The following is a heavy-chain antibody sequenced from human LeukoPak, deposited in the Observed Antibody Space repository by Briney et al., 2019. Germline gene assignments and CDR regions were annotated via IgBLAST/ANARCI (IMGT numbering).Heavy chain of an antibody. CDR3: AIPRGCSSTSCSIYYFDY. V-gene: IGHV1-69*13. CDR1: GGTFSSYA. Sequence: SVKVSCKASGGTFSSYAISWVRQAPGQGLEWMGGIIPIFGTANYAQKLQGRVTITADESTSTAYMELSSLRSEDTAVYYCAIPRGCSSTSCSIYYFDYWGQGTLVTVSS. J-gene: IGHJ4*02. D-gene: IGHD2-2*01. CDR2: IIPIFGTA.